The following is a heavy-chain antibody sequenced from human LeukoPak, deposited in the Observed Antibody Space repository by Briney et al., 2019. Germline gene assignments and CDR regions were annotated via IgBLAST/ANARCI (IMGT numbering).Heavy chain of an antibody. V-gene: IGHV1-2*02. Sequence: ASVKVSCKASGYTFTGYYMHWVRQAPGQGLEWMGWINPNSGGTNYAQKFQGRVTMTRDTSISTAYMELSRLRSDDTAVYYCARVVIEYSYEFDPWGQGTLVTVSS. CDR1: GYTFTGYY. J-gene: IGHJ5*02. CDR3: ARVVIEYSYEFDP. CDR2: INPNSGGT. D-gene: IGHD6-6*01.